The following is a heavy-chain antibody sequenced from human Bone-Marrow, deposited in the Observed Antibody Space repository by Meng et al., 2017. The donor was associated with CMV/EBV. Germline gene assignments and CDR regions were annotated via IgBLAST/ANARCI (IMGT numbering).Heavy chain of an antibody. V-gene: IGHV1-2*02. D-gene: IGHD3-16*01. CDR1: GYTFTGYY. Sequence: ASVKVSCKASGYTFTGYYMHWVRQAPGQGLEWMGWINPNSGGTNYAQKFQGRVTMTRDTSISTAYMELSRLRSDDTAVYYCARQRVGGYYYYGMDVWGPGTTVTVSS. J-gene: IGHJ6*01. CDR2: INPNSGGT. CDR3: ARQRVGGYYYYGMDV.